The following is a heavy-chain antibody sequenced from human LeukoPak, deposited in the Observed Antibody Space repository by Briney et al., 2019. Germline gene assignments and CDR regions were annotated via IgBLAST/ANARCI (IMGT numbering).Heavy chain of an antibody. CDR1: GFIFSNYA. V-gene: IGHV3-30*04. Sequence: GGSLRLSCAASGFIFSNYAMYWVRQSPGKGLEWVALISKDGNNKYDADSVKGRFTISRDNSKNTLYLQMNSLRAEDTALYYCARGIRYFDWLSIDYWGRGTLVTVSS. CDR3: ARGIRYFDWLSIDY. D-gene: IGHD3-9*01. J-gene: IGHJ4*02. CDR2: ISKDGNNK.